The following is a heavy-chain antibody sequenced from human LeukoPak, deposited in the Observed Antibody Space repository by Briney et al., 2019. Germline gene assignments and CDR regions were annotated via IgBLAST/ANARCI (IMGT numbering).Heavy chain of an antibody. CDR3: ARDHSNYDSSGYYYYFDY. Sequence: GGSLRLSCAASGFTFDDYGMSWVRQGPGKGLEWVSAINRNGDSTGYADSVKGRFTISRDNSKNTLYLQMNSLRAEDTAVYYCARDHSNYDSSGYYYYFDYWGQGTLVTVSS. J-gene: IGHJ4*02. CDR2: INRNGDST. V-gene: IGHV3-20*04. D-gene: IGHD3-22*01. CDR1: GFTFDDYG.